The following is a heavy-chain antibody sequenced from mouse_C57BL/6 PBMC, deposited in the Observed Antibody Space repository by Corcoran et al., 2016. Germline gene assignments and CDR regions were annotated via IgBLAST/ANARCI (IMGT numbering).Heavy chain of an antibody. CDR1: GYTFTDYY. CDR2: IYPGSGNT. J-gene: IGHJ2*01. D-gene: IGHD4-1*01. CDR3: ARGVGRQYLDY. Sequence: QVQLKQSGAELVRPGASVKLSCKASGYTFTDYYINWVKQRPGQGLEWIARIYPGSGNTYYNEKFKGKATLTAEKSSSTAYMQLSSLTSEDSAVYFCARGVGRQYLDYWCQGTTLTVSS. V-gene: IGHV1-76*01.